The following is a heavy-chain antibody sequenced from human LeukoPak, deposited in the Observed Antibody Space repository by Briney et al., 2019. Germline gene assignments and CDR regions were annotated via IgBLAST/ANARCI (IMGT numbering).Heavy chain of an antibody. CDR3: ARGGIAAAGTIDY. D-gene: IGHD6-13*01. J-gene: IGHJ4*02. Sequence: KTSETLSLTCTVSGGSISSGSYYWSWIRQPAGKGLEWIGRIYTSGSTNYNPSLKSRVTISVDTCKNQFSLKLSSVTAADTAVYYCARGGIAAAGTIDYWGQGTLVTVSS. V-gene: IGHV4-61*02. CDR1: GGSISSGSYY. CDR2: IYTSGST.